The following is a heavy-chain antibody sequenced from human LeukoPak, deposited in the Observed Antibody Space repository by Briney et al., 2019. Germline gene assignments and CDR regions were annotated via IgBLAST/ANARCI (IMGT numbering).Heavy chain of an antibody. CDR3: ARVSAVGY. CDR1: GFTFSSYE. J-gene: IGHJ4*02. V-gene: IGHV3-48*03. Sequence: GGSLRLSCAASGFTFSSYEVNWVRQAPGKGLEWVSYISSSGSTIYYADSVKGRFTTSRDNAKNSLYLKMNSLGAEDTAVHYCARVSAVGYWGQGTLVTVSS. CDR2: ISSSGSTI.